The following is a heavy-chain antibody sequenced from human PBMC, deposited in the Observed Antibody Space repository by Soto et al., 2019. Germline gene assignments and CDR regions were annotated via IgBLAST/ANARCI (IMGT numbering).Heavy chain of an antibody. Sequence: LSLTCTVSGASLSRGGYYWSWIRQHPGKGLEWIGYIYYRGHTYNNPSLDSRVTISVDTSENQFSLKLSSVTAADTAVYYCARERNVAAVPSHFDYWGQGTLVTVSS. J-gene: IGHJ4*02. V-gene: IGHV4-31*03. CDR3: ARERNVAAVPSHFDY. CDR1: GASLSRGGYY. D-gene: IGHD6-19*01. CDR2: IYYRGHT.